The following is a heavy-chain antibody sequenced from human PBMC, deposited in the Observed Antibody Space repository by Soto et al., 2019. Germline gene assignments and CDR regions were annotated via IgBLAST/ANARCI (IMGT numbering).Heavy chain of an antibody. CDR3: ARYRREAVAGYTLDN. V-gene: IGHV4-59*01. D-gene: IGHD6-13*01. Sequence: SQTLSLTCTVSAGSISSNYWTWIRQPPGKRLEWIGYVYNSGSTNYNPSLKSRVTISEDTSKSQFSLKVNSMTAADTAVYYCARYRREAVAGYTLDNWGQGILVTV. CDR2: VYNSGST. CDR1: AGSISSNY. J-gene: IGHJ4*02.